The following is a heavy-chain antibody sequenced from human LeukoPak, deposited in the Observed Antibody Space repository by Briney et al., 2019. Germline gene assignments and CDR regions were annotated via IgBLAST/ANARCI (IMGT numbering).Heavy chain of an antibody. D-gene: IGHD3-10*01. Sequence: PGGSLRLSCAASGFTFSSYAMSWVRQAPGKGLEWVSAISGSGGSTYYADSVKGRFTISRDNSKNTLYLQMNSLRAEDTAVYYCAKGCGFGELLSDYYGMDVWGQRDHGHRLL. J-gene: IGHJ6*01. CDR3: AKGCGFGELLSDYYGMDV. CDR1: GFTFSSYA. V-gene: IGHV3-23*01. CDR2: ISGSGGST.